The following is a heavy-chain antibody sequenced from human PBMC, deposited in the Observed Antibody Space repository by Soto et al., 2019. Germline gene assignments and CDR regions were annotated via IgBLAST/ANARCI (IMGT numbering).Heavy chain of an antibody. V-gene: IGHV4-31*03. D-gene: IGHD3-10*01. CDR3: ARDSGGHDGSGSYLGAFDI. Sequence: QVQLQESGPGLVKPSQTLSLTCTVSGGSISSGGYYWSWIRQHPGKGLEWIGYIYYRGSTYYNPSLQRRVTISVDTSKNQFSLKLSSVTAADTAVYYCARDSGGHDGSGSYLGAFDIWGQGTMVPVSS. J-gene: IGHJ3*02. CDR1: GGSISSGGYY. CDR2: IYYRGST.